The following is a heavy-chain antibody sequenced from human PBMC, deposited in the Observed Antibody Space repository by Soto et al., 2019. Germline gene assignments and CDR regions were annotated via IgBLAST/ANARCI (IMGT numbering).Heavy chain of an antibody. CDR2: VYSTGTT. Sequence: SETLSLTCAVSGDSVSSSDFYWTWIRQPPGKPLEWIGYVYSTGTTNYSPSLKSRVDMSVDTSENQFSLKVRSVTAADAAVYFWARVSKLVPPKEGKRAYFYEMDVGGPGPTVTVSS. D-gene: IGHD6-6*01. CDR3: ARVSKLVPPKEGKRAYFYEMDV. V-gene: IGHV4-61*08. J-gene: IGHJ6*02. CDR1: GDSVSSSDFY.